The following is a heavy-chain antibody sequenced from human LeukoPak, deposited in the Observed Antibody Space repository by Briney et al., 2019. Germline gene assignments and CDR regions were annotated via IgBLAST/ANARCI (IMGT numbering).Heavy chain of an antibody. Sequence: SETLSLTCTVSGGSISSYYWSWIRQPPGKGLEWIAYIYSSGSTNYNPSLKSRVTISVDTSKNQFSLKLSSVTAADTAVYYCARGSGWYYYWGQGTLVTVPS. CDR2: IYSSGST. J-gene: IGHJ4*02. CDR1: GGSISSYY. D-gene: IGHD6-19*01. CDR3: ARGSGWYYY. V-gene: IGHV4-59*01.